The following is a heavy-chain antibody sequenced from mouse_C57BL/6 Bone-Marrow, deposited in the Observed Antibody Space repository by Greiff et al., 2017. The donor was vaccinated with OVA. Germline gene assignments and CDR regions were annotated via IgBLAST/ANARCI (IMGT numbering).Heavy chain of an antibody. V-gene: IGHV5-17*01. CDR1: GFTFSDYG. CDR3: ARDDRMVGAMDY. D-gene: IGHD1-1*02. CDR2: ISSGSSTI. J-gene: IGHJ4*01. Sequence: EVHLVESGGGLVKPGGSLKLSCAASGFTFSDYGMHWVRQAPEKGLEWVAYISSGSSTIYYADTVKGRFTISRDNAKNTLFLQMTSLRSEDTAMYYCARDDRMVGAMDYWGQGTSVTVSS.